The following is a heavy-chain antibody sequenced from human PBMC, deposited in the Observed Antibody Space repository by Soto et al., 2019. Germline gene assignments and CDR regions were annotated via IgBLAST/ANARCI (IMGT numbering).Heavy chain of an antibody. CDR2: IYYSGST. Sequence: SETLSLTCTVSGGSISSGGYYWSWIRQHPGKGLEWIGYIYYSGSTYYNPSLKSRLTISVDTSKNQFSLKLSSVTAADTAVYYCARVVPAAMVDYWGQGTLVTV. V-gene: IGHV4-31*03. D-gene: IGHD2-2*01. J-gene: IGHJ4*02. CDR1: GGSISSGGYY. CDR3: ARVVPAAMVDY.